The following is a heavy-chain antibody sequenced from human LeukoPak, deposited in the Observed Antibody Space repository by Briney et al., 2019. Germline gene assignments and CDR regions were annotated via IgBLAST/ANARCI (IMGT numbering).Heavy chain of an antibody. V-gene: IGHV4-59*01. J-gene: IGHJ4*02. CDR1: GGSISSYY. CDR2: IYYSGST. D-gene: IGHD3-22*01. CDR3: ARVGSRLYYYDSSGHFDY. Sequence: PSETLSLTCTVSGGSISSYYWSWLRQPPGKGLEWIGYIYYSGSTNYNPSLKSRVTISVDTSKNQFSLKLSSVTAADTAVYYCARVGSRLYYYDSSGHFDYWGQGTLVTVSS.